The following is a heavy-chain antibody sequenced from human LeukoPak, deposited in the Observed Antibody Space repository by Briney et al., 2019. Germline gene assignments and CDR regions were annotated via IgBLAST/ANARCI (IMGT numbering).Heavy chain of an antibody. CDR3: AGSGYSYEPFDY. D-gene: IGHD5-18*01. J-gene: IGHJ4*02. CDR1: GGTFSSYA. Sequence: ASVKVSCKASGGTFSSYAISWVRQAPGQGLEWMGRIIPILGIANYAQKFQGRVTVTRDTSTSTVYMELSSLRSEDTAVYYCAGSGYSYEPFDYWGQGTLVTVSS. V-gene: IGHV1-69*04. CDR2: IIPILGIA.